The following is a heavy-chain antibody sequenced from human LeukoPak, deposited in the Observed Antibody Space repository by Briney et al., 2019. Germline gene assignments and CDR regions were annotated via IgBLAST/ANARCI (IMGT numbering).Heavy chain of an antibody. D-gene: IGHD6-19*01. J-gene: IGHJ4*02. CDR1: GYTFTSYD. Sequence: ASVKVSCKASGYTFTSYDINWVRQATGQGLEWMGWMNPNSGNTGYAQKFQGRVTMTEDTSTDTAYMELSSLRSEDTAVYYCATESIAEAVAGRFDYWGQGTLVTVSS. V-gene: IGHV1-8*02. CDR2: MNPNSGNT. CDR3: ATESIAEAVAGRFDY.